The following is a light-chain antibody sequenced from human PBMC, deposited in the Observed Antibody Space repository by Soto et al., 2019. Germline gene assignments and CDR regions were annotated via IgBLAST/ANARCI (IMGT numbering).Light chain of an antibody. V-gene: IGKV3-20*01. CDR2: GAS. CDR3: QQYGSSPRT. J-gene: IGKJ2*01. CDR1: QSVRSSY. Sequence: EIVLTQSPGTLSSSPGERATLSCRASQSVRSSYLAWYQQKPGQAPRLLIFGASSRATGIPDRFSGSGSGTDFTLTISRLEPEDFAVYYCQQYGSSPRTFGQGTNLEIK.